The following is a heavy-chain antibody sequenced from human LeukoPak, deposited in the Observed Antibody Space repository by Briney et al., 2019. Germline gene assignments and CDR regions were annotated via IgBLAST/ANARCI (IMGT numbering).Heavy chain of an antibody. CDR3: ARGRVNYDFWSGYYGIWDY. CDR1: GGSISSSSYY. V-gene: IGHV4-39*07. CDR2: INHSGST. J-gene: IGHJ4*02. D-gene: IGHD3-3*01. Sequence: PSETLSLTCTVSGGSISSSSYYWGWIRQPPGKGLEWIGEINHSGSTNYNPSLKSRVTISVDTSKNQFSLKLSSVTAADTAVYYCARGRVNYDFWSGYYGIWDYWGQGTLVTVSS.